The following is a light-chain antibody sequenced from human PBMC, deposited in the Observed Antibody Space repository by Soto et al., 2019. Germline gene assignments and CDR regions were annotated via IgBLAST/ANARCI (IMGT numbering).Light chain of an antibody. CDR2: EVS. V-gene: IGLV2-14*01. CDR3: SSYTSSSTYV. J-gene: IGLJ1*01. CDR1: STDVGGYNY. Sequence: QSALTQPASVSGSPGQSITISCTGTSTDVGGYNYVSWYQQHPGKAPKLMIYEVSSRPSGVSNRFSGSKSGNTACLTVSGLQAEDEADSYCSSYTSSSTYVFGTGTKVTVL.